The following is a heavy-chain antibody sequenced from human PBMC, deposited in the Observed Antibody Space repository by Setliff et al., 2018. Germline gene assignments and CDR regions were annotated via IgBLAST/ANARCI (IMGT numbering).Heavy chain of an antibody. V-gene: IGHV4-59*11. CDR1: GGSIGPHY. CDR2: IFYSDTA. J-gene: IGHJ6*03. D-gene: IGHD3-10*01. Sequence: NPSETLSLTCTVSGGSIGPHYWSWIRQAPGKGLEWIGHIFYSDTAKYNPSLEXXXXXXXXXXXXXXXXXXXXXXXXXXXXYYCARDRSTVIRGVTSFFYYYMDVWGGGTTVTVSS. CDR3: ARDRSTVIRGVTSFFYYYMDV.